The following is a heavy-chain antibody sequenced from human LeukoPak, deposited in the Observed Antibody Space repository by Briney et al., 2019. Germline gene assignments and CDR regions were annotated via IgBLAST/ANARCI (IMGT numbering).Heavy chain of an antibody. CDR3: AKDGYYYDSSGYYQPRADPLYYYYYMDV. CDR1: GFTFSRYG. J-gene: IGHJ6*03. CDR2: ISYDGSNK. V-gene: IGHV3-30*18. D-gene: IGHD3-22*01. Sequence: PGRSLRLSCAASGFTFSRYGMHWVRQAPGKGLEWVAVISYDGSNKYYADSVKGRFTISRDNSKNTLYLQMNSLRAEDTAVYYCAKDGYYYDSSGYYQPRADPLYYYYYMDVWGKGTTVTVSS.